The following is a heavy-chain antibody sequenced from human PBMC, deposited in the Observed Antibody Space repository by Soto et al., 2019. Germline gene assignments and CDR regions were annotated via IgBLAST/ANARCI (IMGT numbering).Heavy chain of an antibody. Sequence: PGGSLRLSCVVSGFTFSNYGMHWVRQAPGKGLEWVAVIRYDGSEKYYADSVWGRFTISRDNSKNTLYLQMNSLRAEDTAVYYCARKGTAPIAAAGSGEFDYWGQGTQVTVSS. CDR1: GFTFSNYG. CDR3: ARKGTAPIAAAGSGEFDY. J-gene: IGHJ4*02. D-gene: IGHD6-13*01. CDR2: IRYDGSEK. V-gene: IGHV3-33*03.